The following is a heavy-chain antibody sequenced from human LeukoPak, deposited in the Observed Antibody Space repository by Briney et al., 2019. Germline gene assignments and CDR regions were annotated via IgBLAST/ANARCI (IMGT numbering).Heavy chain of an antibody. Sequence: SETLSLTCAVYGGSFNDYYWNWIRQPPGKGLEWIGEINLRGSTTYNPSLKSRVTISLDESKNQFSLKLSSVTAADTAVYYCARLRYYYDSSGYPIYYFDYWGQGTLVTVSS. J-gene: IGHJ4*02. V-gene: IGHV4-34*01. D-gene: IGHD3-22*01. CDR3: ARLRYYYDSSGYPIYYFDY. CDR2: INLRGST. CDR1: GGSFNDYY.